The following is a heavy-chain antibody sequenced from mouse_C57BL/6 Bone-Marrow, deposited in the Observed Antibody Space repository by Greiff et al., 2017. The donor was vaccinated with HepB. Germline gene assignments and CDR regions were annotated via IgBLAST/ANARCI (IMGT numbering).Heavy chain of an antibody. J-gene: IGHJ3*01. CDR1: GFTFSSYA. D-gene: IGHD2-4*01. CDR2: ISDGGSYT. CDR3: AREDDYDTWFAY. Sequence: EVKLMESGGGLVKPGGSLKLSCAASGFTFSSYAMSWVRQTPEKRLEWVATISDGGSYTYYPDNVKGRITISRDNAKNNLYLQMSHLKSEDTAMYYCAREDDYDTWFAYWGQGTLVTVSA. V-gene: IGHV5-4*01.